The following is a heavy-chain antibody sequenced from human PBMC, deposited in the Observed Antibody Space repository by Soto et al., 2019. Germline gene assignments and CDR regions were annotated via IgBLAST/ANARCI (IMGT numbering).Heavy chain of an antibody. Sequence: GGSLRLSCAASEFSFDDYAMSWVRQAPGKGLEWVSSITYTGVSTYYADSVKGRFTISRDNAKNTLFLQMNSLRAEDTALYYCANLVRFPYGMDVWGQGTTVTVSS. D-gene: IGHD3-10*01. CDR2: ITYTGVST. J-gene: IGHJ6*02. V-gene: IGHV3-23*01. CDR1: EFSFDDYA. CDR3: ANLVRFPYGMDV.